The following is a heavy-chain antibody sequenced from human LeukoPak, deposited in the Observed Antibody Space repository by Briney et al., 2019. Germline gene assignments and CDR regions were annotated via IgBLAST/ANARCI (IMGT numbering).Heavy chain of an antibody. Sequence: SVKVSCKASGGTFSSYAISWVRQAPGQGLEWTGGIIPIFGTANYAQKFQGRVTITADESTSTAYMELSSLRSEDTAVYYCARQSLAARPGSYYYGMDVWGQGTTVTVSS. V-gene: IGHV1-69*13. CDR3: ARQSLAARPGSYYYGMDV. CDR2: IIPIFGTA. J-gene: IGHJ6*02. D-gene: IGHD6-6*01. CDR1: GGTFSSYA.